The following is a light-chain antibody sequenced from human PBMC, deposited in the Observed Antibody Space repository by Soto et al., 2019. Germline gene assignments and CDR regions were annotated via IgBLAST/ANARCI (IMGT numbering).Light chain of an antibody. CDR3: AAWDDSLNAWV. CDR2: SNN. J-gene: IGLJ3*02. V-gene: IGLV1-44*01. Sequence: QSVLTQPPSASGTPGQRVTISCSGSSSNIGSNTVNWYQQLPRTAPKLLIYSNNQRPSGVPDRFSGSKSGTSASLAISGLQSEDEADYYCAAWDDSLNAWVFGGGTQLTVL. CDR1: SSNIGSNT.